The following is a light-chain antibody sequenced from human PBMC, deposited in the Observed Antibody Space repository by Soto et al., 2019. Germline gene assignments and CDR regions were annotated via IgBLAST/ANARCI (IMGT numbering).Light chain of an antibody. CDR2: GAS. CDR1: QSVSSSY. J-gene: IGKJ1*01. Sequence: EIVLTQSPGTLYLSPGERATLSCSASQSVSSSYLAWYQQKPGQAPRLLIYGASSRATGIPDRFSGSGSGTDFTLTISRLEPEDFAVYYCQQYGSSPRTFGQGTKVDIK. V-gene: IGKV3-20*01. CDR3: QQYGSSPRT.